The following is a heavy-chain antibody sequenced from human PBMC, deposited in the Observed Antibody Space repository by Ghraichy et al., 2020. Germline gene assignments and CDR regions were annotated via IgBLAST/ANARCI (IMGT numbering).Heavy chain of an antibody. J-gene: IGHJ6*02. Sequence: GGSLRLSCAASGFTFSSYAMSWVRQAPGKGLEWVSGISGSGGSTYYADSVKGRFTISRDNSKNTLYLQMNSLRAEDTAVYYCAKNRYYGSGREETYYYGMDVWGQGTTVTVSS. CDR2: ISGSGGST. CDR3: AKNRYYGSGREETYYYGMDV. CDR1: GFTFSSYA. V-gene: IGHV3-23*01. D-gene: IGHD3-10*01.